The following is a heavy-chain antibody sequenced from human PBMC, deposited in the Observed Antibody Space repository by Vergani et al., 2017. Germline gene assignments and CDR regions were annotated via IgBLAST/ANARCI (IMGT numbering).Heavy chain of an antibody. CDR3: AKPLYSGSPLDY. CDR1: GFTFSSYA. CDR2: ISGSGGRP. D-gene: IGHD1-26*01. J-gene: IGHJ4*02. Sequence: EVQLLESGGGLVQPGGSLRLSCAASGFTFSSYAMSWVRQAPGKGLGWGSDISGSGGRPYYADSVKGRFTISRDNAKNTLYLQMNSLRAEDTAVYYCAKPLYSGSPLDYWGQGTLVTVSS. V-gene: IGHV3-23*01.